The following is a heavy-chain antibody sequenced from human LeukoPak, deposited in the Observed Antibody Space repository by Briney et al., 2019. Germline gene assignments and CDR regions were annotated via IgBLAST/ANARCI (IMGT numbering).Heavy chain of an antibody. CDR1: GGSFSTYY. CDR3: AHSSDYQQH. D-gene: IGHD3-22*01. J-gene: IGHJ1*01. Sequence: PSETLSLTCTVYGGSFSTYYWSWIRQPPGKGLEWIGEINHGGSTNYNPSLKGRVTISVDTSQNQVSLKLSSVTAADTAVYYCAHSSDYQQHCGQGTLVTVSS. CDR2: INHGGST. V-gene: IGHV4-34*01.